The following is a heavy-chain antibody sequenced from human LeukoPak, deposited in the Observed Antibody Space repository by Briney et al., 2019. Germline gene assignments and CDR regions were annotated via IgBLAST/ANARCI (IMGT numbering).Heavy chain of an antibody. J-gene: IGHJ6*02. CDR1: GGSISSSSYY. Sequence: PSETLSLTCTVSGGSISSSSYYWGWVRQPPGKGLEWIGEIYHSGSTNYNPSLKSRVTISVDKSKNQFSLKLSSVTAADTAVYYCARGVAAALDYYGMDVWGQGTTVTVSS. V-gene: IGHV4-39*07. CDR3: ARGVAAALDYYGMDV. CDR2: IYHSGST. D-gene: IGHD6-13*01.